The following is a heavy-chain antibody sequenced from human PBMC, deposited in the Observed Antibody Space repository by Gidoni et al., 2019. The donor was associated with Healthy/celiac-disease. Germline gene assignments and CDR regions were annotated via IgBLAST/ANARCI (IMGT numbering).Heavy chain of an antibody. CDR2: IIPILGIA. D-gene: IGHD6-13*01. CDR3: ARGIAAAGTGNWFDP. CDR1: GGTFSSYT. J-gene: IGHJ5*02. Sequence: QVQLVQSGAEVKKPGSSVKVSCKASGGTFSSYTLSWVRQAPGQGLEWMGRIIPILGIANYAQKFQGRVTITADKSTSTAYMELSSLRSEDTAVYYCARGIAAAGTGNWFDPWGQGTLVTVSS. V-gene: IGHV1-69*02.